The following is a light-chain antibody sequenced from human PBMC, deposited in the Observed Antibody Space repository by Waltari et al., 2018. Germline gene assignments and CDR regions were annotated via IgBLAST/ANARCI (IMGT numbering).Light chain of an antibody. CDR3: QQSYSTPLT. CDR2: AAS. CDR1: QSISSY. Sequence: DIQMTQSPSSLSASVGDRVTITCRASQSISSYLNWYQQKPGKAPKLLIYAASRLQSGVPSRFSGSGYGTDFTLTISSLQPEDFATYYCQQSYSTPLTFGGGTKVEIK. J-gene: IGKJ4*01. V-gene: IGKV1-39*01.